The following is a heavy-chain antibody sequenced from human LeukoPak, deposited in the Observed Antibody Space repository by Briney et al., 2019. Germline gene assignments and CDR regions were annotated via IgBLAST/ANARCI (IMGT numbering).Heavy chain of an antibody. Sequence: GGSLRLSCAASGFTFSSYAMSWVRQAPGKGLEWVSVISRNGAHPYYIDSVRDRFTVSRDNSKNIMYLQMNSLRAEDAALYYCTTPGDSGWYNHWGQGTLVTVSS. CDR2: ISRNGAHP. CDR3: TTPGDSGWYNH. V-gene: IGHV3-23*01. J-gene: IGHJ4*02. CDR1: GFTFSSYA. D-gene: IGHD6-19*01.